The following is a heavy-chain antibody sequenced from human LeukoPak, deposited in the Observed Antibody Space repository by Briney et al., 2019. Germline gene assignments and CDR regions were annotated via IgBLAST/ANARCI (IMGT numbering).Heavy chain of an antibody. CDR1: GFTFSSYS. J-gene: IGHJ4*02. Sequence: GGSLRLSCAASGFTFSSYSMNWVRQAPGKGLEWVSSISSSSSYIYYADSVKGRFTISRDNAKNSLYLQMNSLRAEDTAVYYCARENGSTSPFDYWGQGTLVTVFS. V-gene: IGHV3-21*01. D-gene: IGHD2-2*01. CDR3: ARENGSTSPFDY. CDR2: ISSSSSYI.